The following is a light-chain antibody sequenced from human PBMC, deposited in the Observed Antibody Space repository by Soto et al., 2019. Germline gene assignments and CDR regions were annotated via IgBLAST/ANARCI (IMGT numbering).Light chain of an antibody. Sequence: IQMTQSPSSLSASVGDRVTITCRASQSISSYLNWYQQKPGKAPKLLIYAASSLQSGVPSRFSGSGSGTDFTLTISSLQPEDFATYYCQQSYSTPLTVGQGTKVDIK. CDR2: AAS. CDR3: QQSYSTPLT. V-gene: IGKV1-39*01. CDR1: QSISSY. J-gene: IGKJ1*01.